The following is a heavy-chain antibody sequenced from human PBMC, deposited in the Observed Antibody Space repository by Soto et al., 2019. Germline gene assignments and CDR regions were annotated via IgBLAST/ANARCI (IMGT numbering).Heavy chain of an antibody. Sequence: QVQLVQSGAEVKKPGSSVKVSCKASGGTFSSYAISWVRQAPGQGLEWMGGTIPIFGTANYAQKFQGRVTITADESTSTAYMELSSLRSEDTAVYYCARELGAAAGIGGWFDPWGQGTLVTVSS. D-gene: IGHD6-13*01. CDR2: TIPIFGTA. V-gene: IGHV1-69*12. CDR3: ARELGAAAGIGGWFDP. J-gene: IGHJ5*02. CDR1: GGTFSSYA.